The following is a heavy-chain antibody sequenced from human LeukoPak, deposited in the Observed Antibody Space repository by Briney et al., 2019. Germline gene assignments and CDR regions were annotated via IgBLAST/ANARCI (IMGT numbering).Heavy chain of an antibody. CDR2: ISYDGRNI. D-gene: IGHD3-16*02. J-gene: IGHJ4*02. Sequence: PGGSLRLSCAVSGFTFMNYAMHWVRQAPGKGPQWVAVISYDGRNIYYTDSVRGRFTISRDNSNNTVFLHMNSLRAEDTAVYFCARDLIDAGGASPPTDYWGQGTLVTVSS. CDR1: GFTFMNYA. V-gene: IGHV3-30*04. CDR3: ARDLIDAGGASPPTDY.